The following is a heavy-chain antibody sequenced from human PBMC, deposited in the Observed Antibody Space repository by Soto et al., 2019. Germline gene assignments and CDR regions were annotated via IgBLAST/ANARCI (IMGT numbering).Heavy chain of an antibody. CDR2: ISGRDDYT. V-gene: IGHV3-23*02. J-gene: IGHJ5*02. D-gene: IGHD6-6*01. CDR1: GFTFRSYA. CDR3: ARGRGGRSIAARPGDWFDP. Sequence: GGSLRLSCVASGFTFRSYAMSWVRQVPGKGLEWVAVISGRDDYTEYGESVKGRFTISVDTSKNQFSLKLSSVTAADTAVYYCARGRGGRSIAARPGDWFDPWGQGTLVTVSS.